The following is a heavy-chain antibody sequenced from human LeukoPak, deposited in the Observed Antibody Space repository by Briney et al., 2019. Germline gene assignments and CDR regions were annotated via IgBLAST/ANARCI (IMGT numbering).Heavy chain of an antibody. J-gene: IGHJ6*03. D-gene: IGHD4-17*01. Sequence: SVSVSCKASGGTPSSYAISWVRQAPGPGLEWLGGIIPIFGTANYAQKFQGRVTITTDESTSTAYMELSSLRSEDTAVYYCARDLGYGDYNYYYYYMDVWGKGTTVTVSS. CDR2: IIPIFGTA. CDR3: ARDLGYGDYNYYYYYMDV. CDR1: GGTPSSYA. V-gene: IGHV1-69*05.